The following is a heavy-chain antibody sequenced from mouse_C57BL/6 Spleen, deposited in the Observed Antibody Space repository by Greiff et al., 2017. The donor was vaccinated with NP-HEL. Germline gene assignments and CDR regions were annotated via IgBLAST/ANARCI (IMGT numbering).Heavy chain of an antibody. Sequence: QVQLQQSGPELVKPGASVKISCKASGYAFSSSWMNWVKQRPGKGLEWIGRIYPGDGDTNYNGKFKGKATLTADKSSSTAYMQLSSLTSEDSAVYFCARYGDRPLAYWGQGTLVTVSA. CDR3: ARYGDRPLAY. J-gene: IGHJ3*01. CDR1: GYAFSSSW. D-gene: IGHD3-3*01. CDR2: IYPGDGDT. V-gene: IGHV1-82*01.